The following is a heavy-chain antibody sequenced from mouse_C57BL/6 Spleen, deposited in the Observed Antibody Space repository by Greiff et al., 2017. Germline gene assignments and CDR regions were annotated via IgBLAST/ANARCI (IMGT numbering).Heavy chain of an antibody. Sequence: VQLQQPGAELVKPGASVKLSCKASGYTFTSYWMPWVKQRPGQGLEWIGEIDPSDSYTNYNQKFKGKATLTVDTSSSTAYMQLNSLTSEDSAVYYCAKRCPAPTTVVATDYAMDDWGQGTSVTVSS. CDR1: GYTFTSYW. J-gene: IGHJ4*01. D-gene: IGHD1-1*01. CDR2: IDPSDSYT. V-gene: IGHV1-50*01. CDR3: AKRCPAPTTVVATDYAMDD.